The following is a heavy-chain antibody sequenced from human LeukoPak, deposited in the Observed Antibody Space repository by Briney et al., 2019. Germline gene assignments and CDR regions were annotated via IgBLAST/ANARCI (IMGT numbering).Heavy chain of an antibody. CDR1: GHTFTSYD. Sequence: ASVKVSCKASGHTFTSYDINWVRQATGQGLEWMGWMNPNSGNTAYAQKFQGRVTMTRNTSISTAYMELSSLRAEDTAVYYCAREDYYDSGSFDPWGQGTLVTVSS. CDR3: AREDYYDSGSFDP. D-gene: IGHD3-22*01. V-gene: IGHV1-8*02. CDR2: MNPNSGNT. J-gene: IGHJ5*02.